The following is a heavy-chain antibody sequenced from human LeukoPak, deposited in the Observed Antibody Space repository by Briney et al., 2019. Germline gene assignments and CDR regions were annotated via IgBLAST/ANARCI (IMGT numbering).Heavy chain of an antibody. CDR1: GFTFDDYG. CDR2: INWNGGST. CDR3: ARDAWDGSGSYSNNWFDP. J-gene: IGHJ5*02. V-gene: IGHV3-20*04. Sequence: PGGSLRLSCAASGFTFDDYGMSWVRQAPGKGLEWVSGINWNGGSTGYADSVKGRFTISRDNAKNSLYLQMNSLRAEDTAVYYCARDAWDGSGSYSNNWFDPWGQGTLVTVSS. D-gene: IGHD3-10*01.